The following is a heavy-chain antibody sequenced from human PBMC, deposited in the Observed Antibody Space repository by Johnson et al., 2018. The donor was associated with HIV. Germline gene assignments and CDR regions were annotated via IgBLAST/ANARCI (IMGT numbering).Heavy chain of an antibody. Sequence: VQLVESGGGLVQPGGSLRLSCAASGFTFSSYAMSWVRQAPGKGLEWVSAISGSGGSPYYADSATGRFTISRDNSKNTLYLQMNSLRAEDTAVYYCAKDRYYDSSGPDAFDIWGQGTMVTVSS. J-gene: IGHJ3*02. D-gene: IGHD3-22*01. V-gene: IGHV3-23*04. CDR2: ISGSGGSP. CDR1: GFTFSSYA. CDR3: AKDRYYDSSGPDAFDI.